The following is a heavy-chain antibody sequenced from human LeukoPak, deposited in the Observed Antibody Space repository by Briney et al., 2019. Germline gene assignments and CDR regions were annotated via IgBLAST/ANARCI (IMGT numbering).Heavy chain of an antibody. J-gene: IGHJ4*02. Sequence: GESLKISCKGSGYSFSSYWIGWVRQMPGKGLEWMGIIYPGDSDTRYSPSFQGQVTISADKSISTAYLQWSSLKASDTAVYYCARRAFVMVRGAYDYWGQGTLVTVSS. D-gene: IGHD3-10*01. CDR3: ARRAFVMVRGAYDY. CDR2: IYPGDSDT. CDR1: GYSFSSYW. V-gene: IGHV5-51*01.